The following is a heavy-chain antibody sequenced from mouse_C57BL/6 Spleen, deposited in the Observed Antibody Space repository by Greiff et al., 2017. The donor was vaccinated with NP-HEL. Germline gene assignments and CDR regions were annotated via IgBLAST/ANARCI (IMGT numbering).Heavy chain of an antibody. CDR2: ISSGSSTI. J-gene: IGHJ4*01. D-gene: IGHD1-1*01. V-gene: IGHV5-17*01. CDR3: ARRFITTVVATGAMDY. CDR1: GFTFSDYG. Sequence: EVQGVESGGGLVKPGGSLKLSCAASGFTFSDYGMHWVRQAPEKGLEWVAYISSGSSTIYYADTVKGRFTISRDNAKNTLFLQMTSLRSEDTAMYYCARRFITTVVATGAMDYWGQGTSVTVSS.